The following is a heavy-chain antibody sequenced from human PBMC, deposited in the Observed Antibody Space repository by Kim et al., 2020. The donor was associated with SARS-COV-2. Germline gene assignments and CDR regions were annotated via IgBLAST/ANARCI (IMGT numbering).Heavy chain of an antibody. CDR3: ARDLRDYGSGIDY. D-gene: IGHD3-10*01. CDR2: IYYSGST. V-gene: IGHV4-39*07. CDR1: GDSISSSSYY. Sequence: SETLSLTCTVSGDSISSSSYYWAWIRQPPGKGLEWIGSIYYSGSTYYNPSLKSRVTVSVDTSRNQFSLKLTSVTAADTAVYYCARDLRDYGSGIDYWGQG. J-gene: IGHJ4*02.